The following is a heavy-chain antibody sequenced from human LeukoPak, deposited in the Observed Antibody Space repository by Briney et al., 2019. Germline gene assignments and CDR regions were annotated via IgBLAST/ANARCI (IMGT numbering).Heavy chain of an antibody. CDR1: GYTLTELS. J-gene: IGHJ3*02. Sequence: GASVKVSCKVSGYTLTELSMHWVRQAPGKGLEWMGGFDPEDGETIYAQKFQGRVTMTEDTSTDTAYMELSSLRSEDTAVYYCATFAPLPYTVVVPPDAFDIWGQGTMVTVSS. D-gene: IGHD2-2*01. CDR3: ATFAPLPYTVVVPPDAFDI. V-gene: IGHV1-24*01. CDR2: FDPEDGET.